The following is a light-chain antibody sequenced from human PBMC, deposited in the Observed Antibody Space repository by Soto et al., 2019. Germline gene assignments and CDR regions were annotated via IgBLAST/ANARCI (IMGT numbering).Light chain of an antibody. CDR3: SSYASGNNLV. CDR1: SSNIGAGYD. J-gene: IGLJ2*01. CDR2: EVN. V-gene: IGLV1-40*01. Sequence: QLVLTQPPSVSGAPGQRVTISCTGSSSNIGAGYDVHWYQQLPGAAPKLMIYEVNKRPSGVPDRFSGSKSGNTASLTVSGLQAEDEGDYYCSSYASGNNLVFGGGTKLTVL.